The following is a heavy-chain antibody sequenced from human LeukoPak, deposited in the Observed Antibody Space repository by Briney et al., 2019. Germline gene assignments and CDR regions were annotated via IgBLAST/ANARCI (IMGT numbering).Heavy chain of an antibody. Sequence: PSETLSLTCAVSGGSISSSNWWSWVRQSPGKGLEWIGEIYHSGSTNYNPSLKSRVTISVDKSKNQFSLNLSSVTAADTAVYYCARDLHAEYDSSGYLDYWGQGTLVTVSS. CDR1: GGSISSSNW. J-gene: IGHJ4*02. CDR2: IYHSGST. CDR3: ARDLHAEYDSSGYLDY. D-gene: IGHD3-22*01. V-gene: IGHV4-4*02.